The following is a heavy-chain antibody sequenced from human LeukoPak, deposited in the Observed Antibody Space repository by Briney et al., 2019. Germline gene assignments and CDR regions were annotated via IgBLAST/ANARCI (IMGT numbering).Heavy chain of an antibody. V-gene: IGHV3-21*01. CDR1: GFSFSDYA. Sequence: GGSLRLSCAASGFSFSDYAMDWVRQAPGKGLEWVSAISSNSAYIFYAESVEGRFTISRDNAKSSVSLQMNSPRDDDTAVYYCARIFRYQLVDYYALDVWGQGPRSPSP. J-gene: IGHJ6*02. CDR2: ISSNSAYI. D-gene: IGHD2-2*01. CDR3: ARIFRYQLVDYYALDV.